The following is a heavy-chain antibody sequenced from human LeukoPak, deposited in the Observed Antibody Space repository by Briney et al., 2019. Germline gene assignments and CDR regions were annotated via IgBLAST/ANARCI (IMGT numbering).Heavy chain of an antibody. J-gene: IGHJ4*02. CDR3: ARMRSSSSPYFDY. V-gene: IGHV3-11*04. D-gene: IGHD6-6*01. CDR1: GFTFSDYY. Sequence: GGSLRLSCAASGFTFSDYYISWIRQAPGKGLEWVSYISSSGTTIYYADSVKGRFTISRDNAKNSLYLQMNSLRAEDTAAYYCARMRSSSSPYFDYWGQGTLVTVSS. CDR2: ISSSGTTI.